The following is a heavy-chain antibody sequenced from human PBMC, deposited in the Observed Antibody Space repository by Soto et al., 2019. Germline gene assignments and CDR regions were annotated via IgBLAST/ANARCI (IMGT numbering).Heavy chain of an antibody. CDR1: GYTFTSYA. Sequence: ASVKVSCKASGYTFTSYAMHWVRQAPGQSLEWMGWINAGNGNTKYSQKFQGRVTITADKSTSTAYMELSSLRSEDTAVYYCARVGGVTRYYYYYGMDVWGQGTTVTVSS. CDR2: INAGNGNT. D-gene: IGHD4-4*01. CDR3: ARVGGVTRYYYYYGMDV. V-gene: IGHV1-3*01. J-gene: IGHJ6*02.